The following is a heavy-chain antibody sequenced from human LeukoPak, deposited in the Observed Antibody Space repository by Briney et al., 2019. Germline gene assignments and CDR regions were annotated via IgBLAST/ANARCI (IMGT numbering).Heavy chain of an antibody. CDR2: INHSGST. Sequence: SETLSLTCAVYGGSFSGYYWSWIRQPPGKGLEWIGEINHSGSTNYNPSLKSRVTISVDTSKNQFSLKLSSVTAADTAVYYCARAYGVYPFDYWGQGTLVTVSS. D-gene: IGHD4-17*01. CDR1: GGSFSGYY. CDR3: ARAYGVYPFDY. V-gene: IGHV4-34*01. J-gene: IGHJ4*02.